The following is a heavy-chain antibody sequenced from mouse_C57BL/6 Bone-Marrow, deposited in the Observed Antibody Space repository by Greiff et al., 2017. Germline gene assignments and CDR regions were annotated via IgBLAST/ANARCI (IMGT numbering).Heavy chain of an antibody. CDR1: GFSLTSYG. J-gene: IGHJ2*01. CDR2: IWSGGST. Sequence: QVQLQQSGPGLVQPSQSLSITCTVSGFSLTSYGVHWVRQPPGKGLEWLGVIWSGGSTDYNAAFISRLSISKDNSKSQVFFKMNSLQADDTAIYYGAKGYDDFSGNYFDYWGQGTTLTVSS. CDR3: AKGYDDFSGNYFDY. D-gene: IGHD2-3*01. V-gene: IGHV2-4*01.